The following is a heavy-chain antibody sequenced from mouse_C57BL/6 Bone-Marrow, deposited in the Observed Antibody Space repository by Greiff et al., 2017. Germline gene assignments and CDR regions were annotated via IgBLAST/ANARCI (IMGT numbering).Heavy chain of an antibody. CDR3: ARGPWAY. J-gene: IGHJ3*01. CDR1: GYSFTSYY. V-gene: IGHV1-66*01. D-gene: IGHD3-3*01. CDR2: IYPGSGNT. Sequence: VQLQQSGPELVKPGASVTISCKASGYSFTSYYIHWVKQRPGQGLAWIGWIYPGSGNTKYNEKFKGKATLTADTSSSTAYMQLSSLTSEDSAVYYCARGPWAYWGQGTLVTVSA.